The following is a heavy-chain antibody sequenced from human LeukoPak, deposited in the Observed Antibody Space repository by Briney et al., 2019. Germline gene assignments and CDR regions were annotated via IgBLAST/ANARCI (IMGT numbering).Heavy chain of an antibody. V-gene: IGHV4-38-2*01. J-gene: IGHJ4*02. Sequence: SETLSLTCAVSGYSIRSGYYWGWIRQPPGKGLGWIGSIYHSGSTYYNSSLKNRVTISVDTSKNQFSLKLSSVTAADTAVYYCARGGFGAFDYWGQGTLVTVSS. CDR3: ARGGFGAFDY. D-gene: IGHD3-10*01. CDR1: GYSIRSGYY. CDR2: IYHSGST.